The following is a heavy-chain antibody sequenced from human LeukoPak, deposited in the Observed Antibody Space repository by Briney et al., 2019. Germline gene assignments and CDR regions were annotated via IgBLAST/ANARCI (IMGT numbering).Heavy chain of an antibody. CDR2: IYHSGST. Sequence: SETLSLTCAVSGGSISSGGYSWSWIRQPPGKGLEWIGYIYHSGSTNYNPSLKSRVTISVDTSKNQFSLKLSSVTAADTAVYYCASRQWLVLLEPRAEYFQHWGQGTLVTVSS. CDR3: ASRQWLVLLEPRAEYFQH. CDR1: GGSISSGGYS. D-gene: IGHD6-19*01. V-gene: IGHV4-30-2*01. J-gene: IGHJ1*01.